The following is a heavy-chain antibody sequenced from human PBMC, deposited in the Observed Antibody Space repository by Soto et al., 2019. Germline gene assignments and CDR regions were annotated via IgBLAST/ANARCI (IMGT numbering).Heavy chain of an antibody. Sequence: ASVKVSCKASGGTFSSYAISWVRQAPGQGLEWMGWISAYNGNTNYAQKLQGRVTMTTDTSTSTAYMELRSLRSDDTAVYYCARVPTFPGDFDYWGQGTLVTVSS. J-gene: IGHJ4*02. V-gene: IGHV1-18*01. D-gene: IGHD3-16*01. CDR3: ARVPTFPGDFDY. CDR2: ISAYNGNT. CDR1: GGTFSSYA.